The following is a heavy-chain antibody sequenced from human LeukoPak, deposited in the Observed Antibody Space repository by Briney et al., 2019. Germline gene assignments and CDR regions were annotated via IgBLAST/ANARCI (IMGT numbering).Heavy chain of an antibody. CDR1: GVTFSSYA. Sequence: PGRSLRLSCAASGVTFSSYAMHWVRQAPGKGLEWVAVISHDGSNKYYADSVKGRFTISADNSKTTLYLKMNSLRAEDTAVYYCARVASSSWSYFASWGQGPLVTVSS. V-gene: IGHV3-30-3*01. J-gene: IGHJ4*02. CDR3: ARVASSSWSYFAS. D-gene: IGHD6-13*01. CDR2: ISHDGSNK.